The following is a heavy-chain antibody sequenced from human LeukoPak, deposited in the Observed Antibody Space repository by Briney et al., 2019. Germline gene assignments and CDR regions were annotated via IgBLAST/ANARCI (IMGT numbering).Heavy chain of an antibody. CDR3: ARVLAAAGTNYFDY. D-gene: IGHD6-13*01. Sequence: ASVKVSCKASGYTFTSYGIGWVRQAPGQGLEWMGWISAYNGNTNYAQKLQGRVTMTTDTSTSTAYMELRSLRSDDTAVYYCARVLAAAGTNYFDYWGQGTLVTVSS. CDR2: ISAYNGNT. J-gene: IGHJ4*02. V-gene: IGHV1-18*01. CDR1: GYTFTSYG.